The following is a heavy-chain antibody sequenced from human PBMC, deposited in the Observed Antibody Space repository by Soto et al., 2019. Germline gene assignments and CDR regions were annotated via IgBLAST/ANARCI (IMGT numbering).Heavy chain of an antibody. CDR2: IWYDGSNK. CDR1: GFTFSSYG. Sequence: QVQLVESGGGVVQPGRSLRLSCAASGFTFSSYGMHWVRQAPGKGLEWVAVIWYDGSNKYYADSVKGRFTISRDNSKNTLYLQMSSLRAEDTAVYYCARDAVVPAAHFDYWGQGTLVTVSS. J-gene: IGHJ4*02. V-gene: IGHV3-33*01. D-gene: IGHD2-2*01. CDR3: ARDAVVPAAHFDY.